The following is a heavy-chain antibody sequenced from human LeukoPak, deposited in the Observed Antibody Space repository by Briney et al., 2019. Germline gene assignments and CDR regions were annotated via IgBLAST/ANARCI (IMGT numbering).Heavy chain of an antibody. V-gene: IGHV1-69*01. D-gene: IGHD2-2*01. CDR2: IIPIFGTA. CDR1: GGTFSSYA. CDR3: ARAMGYCSSTSCYRHYYYYYMDV. J-gene: IGHJ6*03. Sequence: SVKVSCKASGGTFSSYAISWVRQAPGQGLEWMGGIIPIFGTANYAQKFQGRVTITADESTSTAYMELSSLRSEDTAVYYCARAMGYCSSTSCYRHYYYYYMDVWSKGTTVTVSS.